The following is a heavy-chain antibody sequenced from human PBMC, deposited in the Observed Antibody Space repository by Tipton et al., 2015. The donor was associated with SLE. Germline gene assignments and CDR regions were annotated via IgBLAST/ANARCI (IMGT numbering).Heavy chain of an antibody. Sequence: TLSLTCTASGDSIRRIGYYWDWIRQPPGKGLEWIGTIYYSGRTNYNPSHKSRVTISVDTSKNQFSLQMSSVTAADTAVYYCARGIAAAFYYWGQGTLVTVSS. CDR3: ARGIAAAFYY. D-gene: IGHD6-13*01. J-gene: IGHJ4*02. V-gene: IGHV4-39*07. CDR1: GDSIRRIGYY. CDR2: IYYSGRT.